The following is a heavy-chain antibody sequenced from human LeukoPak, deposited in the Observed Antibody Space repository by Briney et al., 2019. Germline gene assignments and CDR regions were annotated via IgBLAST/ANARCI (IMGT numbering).Heavy chain of an antibody. CDR1: GYTFTSYG. J-gene: IGHJ6*02. Sequence: ASLKVSCKASGYTFTSYGISWVRQAPGQGLEWMGWISAYNGNTNYAQKFQGRVTMTRDTSTSTVYMELSSLRSEDTAVYYCARESCSGGSCFEGYYSYYYGMDVWGQGTTVTVSS. V-gene: IGHV1-18*01. D-gene: IGHD2-15*01. CDR3: ARESCSGGSCFEGYYSYYYGMDV. CDR2: ISAYNGNT.